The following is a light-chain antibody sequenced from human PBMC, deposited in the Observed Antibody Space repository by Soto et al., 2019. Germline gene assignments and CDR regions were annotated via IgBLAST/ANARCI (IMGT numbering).Light chain of an antibody. CDR3: ISYAGSNNVV. Sequence: QSALTQPASVSGSPGQSITISCTGTSSDVGGYNYVAWYQQHPGKVPRLMIYEVSNRPSGVSNRFSGSKSGSTASLTISGLQAEDEADYYCISYAGSNNVVFGGGTKLTVL. V-gene: IGLV2-14*01. CDR1: SSDVGGYNY. J-gene: IGLJ2*01. CDR2: EVS.